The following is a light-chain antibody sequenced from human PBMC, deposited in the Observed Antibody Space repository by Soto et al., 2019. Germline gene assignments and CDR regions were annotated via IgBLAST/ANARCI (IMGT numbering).Light chain of an antibody. Sequence: QSALTQPASVSGSPGQSITISCTGTSSDVGSYNLVSWYQQHPGKAPKLMIYEGSKRPSGVSNRFSGSKSGNTASLTISGLQAEDEADYSCCAYAGSHHYVFVAGTKVTVL. J-gene: IGLJ1*01. CDR3: CAYAGSHHYV. CDR2: EGS. V-gene: IGLV2-23*01. CDR1: SSDVGSYNL.